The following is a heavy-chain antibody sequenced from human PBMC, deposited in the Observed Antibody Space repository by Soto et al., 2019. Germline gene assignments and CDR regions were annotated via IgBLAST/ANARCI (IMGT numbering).Heavy chain of an antibody. CDR2: IYSNGDT. Sequence: SETLSLTCSVSSDSMTSGGYYWSWIRQHPGKGLEWIGYIYSNGDTYYNPSLKSRVTISVDTSKNQFSLNLTSVTAADTAVYYCARRGGSSSGYYYYAMDVWGQGTTVTVSS. V-gene: IGHV4-31*03. D-gene: IGHD6-6*01. CDR3: ARRGGSSSGYYYYAMDV. J-gene: IGHJ6*02. CDR1: SDSMTSGGYY.